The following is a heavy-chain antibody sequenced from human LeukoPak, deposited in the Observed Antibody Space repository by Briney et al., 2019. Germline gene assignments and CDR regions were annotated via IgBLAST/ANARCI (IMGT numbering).Heavy chain of an antibody. CDR3: PRDHYYYDSSGHDAFDI. CDR2: TYYRSKWYN. J-gene: IGHJ3*02. CDR1: GDXVSSNSAA. Sequence: SQTLSLTCAISGDXVSSNSAAWNWIRQSPSRGLQWQGRTYYRSKWYNDYAVSVKSRITINPDTSKNQFSLQLNSVTPEDTAVYYCPRDHYYYDSSGHDAFDIWGQGTMVTVSS. D-gene: IGHD3-22*01. V-gene: IGHV6-1*01.